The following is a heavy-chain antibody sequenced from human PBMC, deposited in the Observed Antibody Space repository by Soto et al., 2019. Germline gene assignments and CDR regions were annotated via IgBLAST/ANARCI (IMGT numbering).Heavy chain of an antibody. CDR1: GGSIGSRDYY. V-gene: IGHV4-31*02. Sequence: QVQVQESGPGLVKPSQTLSLKCSVSGGSIGSRDYYWSWIRQHPEKGLEWIGSIYSNGNPDYNPSLRGRPTMSLDTSMNEFSLKLTSVTAADTALYYCARDKGGAALKGSGMDVWGQGTTVTVS. D-gene: IGHD3-10*01. CDR2: IYSNGNP. CDR3: ARDKGGAALKGSGMDV. J-gene: IGHJ6*02.